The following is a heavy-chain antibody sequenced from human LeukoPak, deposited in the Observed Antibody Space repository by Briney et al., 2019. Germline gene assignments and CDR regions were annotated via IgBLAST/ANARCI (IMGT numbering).Heavy chain of an antibody. V-gene: IGHV4-34*01. Sequence: SETLSLTCAVYGGSFSGYYWSWIREPPGKGLEWIGEINHSGSTNYNPSLKSRVTISVDTSKNQFSLKLTSVTAADTAVYYCARGMRGVIPAAIGDYWGQGTLVTVSS. D-gene: IGHD2-2*02. CDR2: INHSGST. CDR1: GGSFSGYY. J-gene: IGHJ4*02. CDR3: ARGMRGVIPAAIGDY.